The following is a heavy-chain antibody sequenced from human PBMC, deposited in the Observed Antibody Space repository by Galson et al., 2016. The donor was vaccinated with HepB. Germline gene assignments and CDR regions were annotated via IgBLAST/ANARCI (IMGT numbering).Heavy chain of an antibody. J-gene: IGHJ1*01. CDR2: IKGDGSEK. Sequence: SLRLSCAASGFSFSDSWMDWVRQAPGRGLEWVANIKGDGSEKYYVDSVKGRFTISRDNAKNSLYLQMNSLRAEDTAVYYCARDLDKNYDQGYFQHWGQGTLVTVSS. CDR3: ARDLDKNYDQGYFQH. CDR1: GFSFSDSW. V-gene: IGHV3-7*01. D-gene: IGHD1-7*01.